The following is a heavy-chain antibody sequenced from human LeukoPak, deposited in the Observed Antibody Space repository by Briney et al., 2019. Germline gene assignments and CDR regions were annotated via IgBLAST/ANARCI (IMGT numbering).Heavy chain of an antibody. Sequence: GASVKVSCKASGYTFTSYYMHWVRQAPGQGLEWMGIINPSGGSTSYAQKFQGRVTMTRDTSTSTVYMELSSLRSEDTAVYYCARDEIDYGDYLPRYYFDYWGQGTLVTVSS. J-gene: IGHJ4*02. CDR1: GYTFTSYY. CDR3: ARDEIDYGDYLPRYYFDY. V-gene: IGHV1-46*01. CDR2: INPSGGST. D-gene: IGHD4-17*01.